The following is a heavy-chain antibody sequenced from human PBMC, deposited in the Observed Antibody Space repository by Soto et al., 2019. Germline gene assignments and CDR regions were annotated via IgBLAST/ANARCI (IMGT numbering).Heavy chain of an antibody. Sequence: ASVKVSFKASGYTFTNYFIHWVRQAPGQGLELMGIINPSGGSTRYAQKFQGRVTMTRDTSTSTVYMELSSLRSGDTAVYYCASASLAQTLNYFFNMDVWGQGTTVTVSS. CDR2: INPSGGST. CDR1: GYTFTNYF. D-gene: IGHD3-16*01. V-gene: IGHV1-46*01. J-gene: IGHJ6*02. CDR3: ASASLAQTLNYFFNMDV.